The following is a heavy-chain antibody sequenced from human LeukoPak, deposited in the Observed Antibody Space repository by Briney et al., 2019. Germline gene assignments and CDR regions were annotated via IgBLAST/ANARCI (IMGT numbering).Heavy chain of an antibody. Sequence: SVKVSCKASGGTFSSYAISWVRQAPGQGLEWMGGIIPIFGTANYAQKFQGRVTITADESTSTAYMELSSLRSEDTAVYYCALSLPDDYGAPYYYYGMDVWGQGTTVTVSS. CDR1: GGTFSSYA. CDR2: IIPIFGTA. CDR3: ALSLPDDYGAPYYYYGMDV. J-gene: IGHJ6*02. V-gene: IGHV1-69*13. D-gene: IGHD4-17*01.